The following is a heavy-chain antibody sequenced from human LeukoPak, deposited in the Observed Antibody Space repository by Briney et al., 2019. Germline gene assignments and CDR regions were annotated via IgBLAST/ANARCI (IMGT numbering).Heavy chain of an antibody. D-gene: IGHD4-17*01. V-gene: IGHV3-30*02. CDR2: IRYDGSNK. CDR3: AKGRTTTVRFLIDY. CDR1: GFTFSNYG. Sequence: NPGGSLRLSCAASGFTFSNYGMHWVRQAPGKGLEWVAFIRYDGSNKYFADSLKGRFTISRDNSKNTLYLQMNSLRAEDTAVYYCAKGRTTTVRFLIDYWGQGTLVTVSS. J-gene: IGHJ4*02.